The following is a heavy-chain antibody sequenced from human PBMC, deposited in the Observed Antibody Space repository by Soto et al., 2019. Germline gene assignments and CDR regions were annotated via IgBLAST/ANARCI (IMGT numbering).Heavy chain of an antibody. CDR3: AKDRGGDCPDNSCYFGADY. CDR1: GFTFSSYG. V-gene: IGHV3-30*18. CDR2: ISDTGSSH. J-gene: IGHJ4*02. D-gene: IGHD2-2*01. Sequence: PGGSLRLSCVGSGFTFSSYGMHWVRQAPGKGLECVAVISDTGSSHYYAASVDGRFTISRENSKNTLSLHMDRLRVEDTAVYYCAKDRGGDCPDNSCYFGADYWGQGTPVTVSS.